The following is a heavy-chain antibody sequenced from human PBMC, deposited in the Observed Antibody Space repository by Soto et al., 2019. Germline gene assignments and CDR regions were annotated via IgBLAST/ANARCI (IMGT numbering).Heavy chain of an antibody. V-gene: IGHV1-46*01. CDR3: ARDSGHYYRSDAFDK. J-gene: IGHJ3*02. Sequence: ASVKVSCKASGYTFTASYMHWVRQAPGQGLERMGIIDPSGGSTSYSQKFQGRVTMTRDTSTSTVYMELNSLRSEDTAVFYCARDSGHYYRSDAFDKWGQGTMVTVSS. CDR2: IDPSGGST. D-gene: IGHD1-26*01. CDR1: GYTFTASY.